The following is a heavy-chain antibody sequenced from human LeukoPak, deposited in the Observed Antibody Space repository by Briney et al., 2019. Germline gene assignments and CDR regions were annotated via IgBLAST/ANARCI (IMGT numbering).Heavy chain of an antibody. CDR3: ARDFGDYRVDY. CDR1: GGSISTYY. D-gene: IGHD4-17*01. J-gene: IGHJ4*02. CDR2: IYHSGST. Sequence: SETLSLTCTVSGGSISTYYWNWIRQPPGKGLEWIGYIYHSGSTNYNPSLQSRVTISVDTSKNQFSLKLSSVTAADTAVYYCARDFGDYRVDYWGQGTLVTVSS. V-gene: IGHV4-4*09.